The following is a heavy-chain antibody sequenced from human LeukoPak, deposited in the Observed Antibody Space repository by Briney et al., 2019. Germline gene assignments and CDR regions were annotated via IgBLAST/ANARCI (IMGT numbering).Heavy chain of an antibody. D-gene: IGHD4-17*01. CDR3: ARAGGDYVRYYYYYYYMDV. J-gene: IGHJ6*03. Sequence: SETLSLTCTVSGGSIGTYYWSWIRQPPGKGLEWIGYIYYSGSTNYNPSLKSRVTISVDTSKNQFSLKLSSVTAADTAVYYCARAGGDYVRYYYYYYYMDVWGKGTTVTVSS. CDR1: GGSIGTYY. V-gene: IGHV4-59*01. CDR2: IYYSGST.